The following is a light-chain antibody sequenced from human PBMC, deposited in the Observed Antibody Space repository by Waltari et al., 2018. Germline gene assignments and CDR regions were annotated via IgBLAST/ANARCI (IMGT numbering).Light chain of an antibody. CDR1: QCITTA. Sequence: DIQLAQSPSSRSASVGDTFTITCRASQCITTALNWYQQRPGQAPRLLMYAASSLPGGVPSRFRGSGSGTVFTRTINGLPPDDFATYYCQDSYSTLSFVFGPGTRVDV. CDR2: AAS. J-gene: IGKJ3*01. V-gene: IGKV1-39*01. CDR3: QDSYSTLSFV.